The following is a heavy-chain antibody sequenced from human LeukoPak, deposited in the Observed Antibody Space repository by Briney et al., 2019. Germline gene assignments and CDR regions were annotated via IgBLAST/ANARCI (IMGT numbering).Heavy chain of an antibody. J-gene: IGHJ4*02. CDR2: ISWNSDNI. D-gene: IGHD6-6*01. V-gene: IGHV3-9*01. CDR1: GFTFDDYT. Sequence: GGSLRLSCAASGFTFDDYTMHWVRQAPGKGLEWISGISWNSDNIGYADSVKGRFTISRDNAKNSLYLQMNSLRAEDTAVYYCARGAARPTRSVWGQGTLVTVSS. CDR3: ARGAARPTRSV.